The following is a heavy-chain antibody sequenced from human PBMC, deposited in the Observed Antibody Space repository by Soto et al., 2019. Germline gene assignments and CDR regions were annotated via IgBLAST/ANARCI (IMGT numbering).Heavy chain of an antibody. J-gene: IGHJ6*02. CDR3: ARAYTGRLPRRADYYYAMDV. CDR2: IGAARDP. V-gene: IGHV3-13*05. D-gene: IGHD2-2*02. CDR1: GFTFINFV. Sequence: GWSLRICCATCGFTFINFVMHLVRQVPGKGLEWVSAIGAARDPYYLGSVKGRFTISRENAKNSVYLQMNDLRAGDSAVYYCARAYTGRLPRRADYYYAMDVWGQGTTVTVSS.